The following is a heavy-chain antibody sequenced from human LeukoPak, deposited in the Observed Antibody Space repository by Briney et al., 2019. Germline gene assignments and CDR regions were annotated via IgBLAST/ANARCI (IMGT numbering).Heavy chain of an antibody. CDR1: GGSISSYY. J-gene: IGHJ4*02. Sequence: SETLSLTCTVSGGSISSYYWSWIRQPPGKGLEWIGYIYYSGSTNYNPSLKSRVTISVDTSKNQFSLKLSSVTAADTAVYYCARHVAPPHWGSPIYYFDYWGQGTLVTVSS. CDR3: ARHVAPPHWGSPIYYFDY. V-gene: IGHV4-59*01. CDR2: IYYSGST. D-gene: IGHD7-27*01.